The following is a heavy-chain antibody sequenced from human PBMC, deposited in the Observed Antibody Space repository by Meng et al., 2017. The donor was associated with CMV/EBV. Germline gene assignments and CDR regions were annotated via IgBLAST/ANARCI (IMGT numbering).Heavy chain of an antibody. D-gene: IGHD6-6*01. CDR3: ATGQYSSSSRGDGYFDY. Sequence: GGSLRLSCAASGFTFSSYAMHWVRQAPGKGLEYVSAISSNGGSTYYADSVKGRFTISRDNSKNTLYLQMGSLRAEDMAVYYCATGQYSSSSRGDGYFDYWGQGTLVTVS. CDR1: GFTFSSYA. V-gene: IGHV3-64*02. CDR2: ISSNGGST. J-gene: IGHJ4*02.